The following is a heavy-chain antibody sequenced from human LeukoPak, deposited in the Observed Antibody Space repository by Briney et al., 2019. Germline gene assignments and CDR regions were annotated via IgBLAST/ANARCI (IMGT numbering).Heavy chain of an antibody. CDR1: GYTFTGYY. CDR2: INPNSGGT. V-gene: IGHV1-2*02. Sequence: GASVKVSCKASGYTFTGYYMHWVRQAPGQGLEWMGWINPNSGGTNYAQKFQGRVTMTRDTSISTAYMELSRLRSDDTGVYYCAGGPLEYWGGAGVTVFDYWAQEPLVPVSS. J-gene: IGHJ4*02. CDR3: AGGPLEYWGGAGVTVFDY. D-gene: IGHD2-21*01.